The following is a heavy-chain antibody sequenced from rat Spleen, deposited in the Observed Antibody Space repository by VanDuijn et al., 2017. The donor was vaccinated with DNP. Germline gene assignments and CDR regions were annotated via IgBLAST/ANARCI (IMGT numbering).Heavy chain of an antibody. CDR1: GFIFSDYA. CDR2: IIYDGSST. D-gene: IGHD1-1*01. V-gene: IGHV5S10*01. J-gene: IGHJ3*01. Sequence: EVQLVESGGGLVRPGNSLRLSCAASGFIFSDYAMAWVRQSPKMGLEWVATIIYDGSSTFYRDSVTGRFTISRDFAKSTLYLQMDSLRSEDTATYYCASTQYSGDVNWFGYWGQGTLVTVSS. CDR3: ASTQYSGDVNWFGY.